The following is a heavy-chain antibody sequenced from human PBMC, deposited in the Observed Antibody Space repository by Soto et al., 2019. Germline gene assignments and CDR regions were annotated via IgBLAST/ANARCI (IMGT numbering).Heavy chain of an antibody. CDR3: AKETFGVGWTLDF. Sequence: QLLESGGGLVQPGGSRRLSCAASGFNFGDYTMTWVRQAPGKGLVWISTIRGGGGNSYYADVVKGRFTITRDNSKNTLYLQMNSLKGEDTALYYCAKETFGVGWTLDFWGQGTLVTVSS. CDR2: IRGGGGNS. CDR1: GFNFGDYT. J-gene: IGHJ4*02. D-gene: IGHD6-19*01. V-gene: IGHV3-23*01.